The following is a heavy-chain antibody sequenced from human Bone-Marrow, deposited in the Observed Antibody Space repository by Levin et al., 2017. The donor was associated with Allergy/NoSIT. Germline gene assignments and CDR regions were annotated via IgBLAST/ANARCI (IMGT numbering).Heavy chain of an antibody. Sequence: SSETLSLTCAVSGHSISGFDYWGWIRQPPGKRMEWIGSISHGGKIYYNPSLSSRVSMSLDTSKNGFSLNVTSVTASDTAVYFCTRDRFYSSGWYSDHWGQGTLVTVSS. CDR3: TRDRFYSSGWYSDH. D-gene: IGHD6-19*01. CDR1: GHSISGFDY. V-gene: IGHV4-38-2*02. J-gene: IGHJ4*02. CDR2: ISHGGKI.